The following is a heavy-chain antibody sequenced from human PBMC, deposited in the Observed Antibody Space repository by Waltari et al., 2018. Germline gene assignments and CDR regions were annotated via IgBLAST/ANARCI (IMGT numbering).Heavy chain of an antibody. CDR3: ARVIRYYYYMDV. CDR2: IIPIFGTA. CDR1: TFSSYA. Sequence: TFSSYAISWVRQAPGQGLEWMGGIIPIFGTANYAQKFQGRVTITADESTSTAYMELSSLRSEDTAVYYCARVIRYYYYMDVWGKGTTVTVSS. J-gene: IGHJ6*03. V-gene: IGHV1-69*01.